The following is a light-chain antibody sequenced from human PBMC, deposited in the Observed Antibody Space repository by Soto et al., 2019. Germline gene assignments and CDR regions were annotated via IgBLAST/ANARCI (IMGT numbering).Light chain of an antibody. CDR2: DTS. J-gene: IGKJ1*01. Sequence: EIVVTQSPATLSASPGERVTLSCRASQFVSRRLAWYQQRLGQVPSLLIYDTSTRYPGITARFSVSASGTEFTLTISSLQSEDFAVYYCQEYIHWPPGKSGQPTTVDIK. CDR1: QFVSRR. CDR3: QEYIHWPPGK. V-gene: IGKV3-15*01.